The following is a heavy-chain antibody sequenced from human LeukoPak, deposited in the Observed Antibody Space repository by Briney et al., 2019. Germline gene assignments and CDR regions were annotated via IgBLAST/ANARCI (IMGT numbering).Heavy chain of an antibody. D-gene: IGHD2-2*03. J-gene: IGHJ4*02. CDR2: IYYSGST. Sequence: SETLSLTCTVSGGSISSGGYYWSWIRQHPGKGLEWIGYIYYSGSTYYNPSLKSRVTISVDTSKNQFSLKLSSVTAADTAVYHCARMDIVVVPAAIFDYWGQGTLVTVSS. V-gene: IGHV4-31*03. CDR1: GGSISSGGYY. CDR3: ARMDIVVVPAAIFDY.